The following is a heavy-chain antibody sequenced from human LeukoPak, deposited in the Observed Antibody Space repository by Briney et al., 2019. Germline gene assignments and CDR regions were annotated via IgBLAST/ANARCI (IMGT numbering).Heavy chain of an antibody. D-gene: IGHD1-26*01. CDR2: IRNDRSNK. CDR1: GFTFNSYG. J-gene: IGHJ4*02. CDR3: AKEWELTFFDY. Sequence: GGPLRLSCAASGFTFNSYGMHWVRQAPGKRLERVAFIRNDRSNKYYADSVKGRFTISRDNSKNTLYLQMNSLRAEDTAVYYCAKEWELTFFDYWGQGTLVTVSS. V-gene: IGHV3-30*02.